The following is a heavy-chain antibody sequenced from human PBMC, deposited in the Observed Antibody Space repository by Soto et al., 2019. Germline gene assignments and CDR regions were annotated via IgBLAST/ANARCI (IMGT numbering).Heavy chain of an antibody. V-gene: IGHV3-33*01. CDR2: IWYDGSNK. D-gene: IGHD3-22*01. CDR3: ASNYYDSSGYYWSWHFDL. J-gene: IGHJ2*01. CDR1: GFTFSSYG. Sequence: GGSLRLSCAASGFTFSSYGMHWVRQAPGKGLEWVAVIWYDGSNKYYADSVKGRFTISRDNSKNTLYLQMNSLRAEDTAVYYCASNYYDSSGYYWSWHFDLWGRGTLVTVSS.